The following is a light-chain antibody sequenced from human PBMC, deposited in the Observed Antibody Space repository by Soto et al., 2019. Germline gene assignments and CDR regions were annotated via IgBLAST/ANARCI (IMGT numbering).Light chain of an antibody. J-gene: IGKJ5*01. CDR3: QQFNNYPIT. V-gene: IGKV1-9*01. Sequence: IQLTQSPSSLSESLGDSVTITCRASQGISSYLAWYHQKPGKAPKLLIYAASTLQSGVPSRFSGSGSGTEFTLTISSLQPEDFATYYCQQFNNYPITFGQGTRLEIK. CDR1: QGISSY. CDR2: AAS.